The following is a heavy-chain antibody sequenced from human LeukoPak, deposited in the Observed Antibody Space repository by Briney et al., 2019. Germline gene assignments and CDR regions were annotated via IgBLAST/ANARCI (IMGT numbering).Heavy chain of an antibody. V-gene: IGHV3-30*04. J-gene: IGHJ4*02. CDR2: ISYDGSNK. CDR1: GFTFSSYA. D-gene: IGHD2-2*01. Sequence: GGSLRLSCAASGFTFSSYAMHWVRQAPGKGLEWVAVISYDGSNKYYADSVKGRFTISRDNSKNTLYLQMNSLRAEDTAVYYCARVTGRYCSSTSCYVDYWGQGTLVTVSS. CDR3: ARVTGRYCSSTSCYVDY.